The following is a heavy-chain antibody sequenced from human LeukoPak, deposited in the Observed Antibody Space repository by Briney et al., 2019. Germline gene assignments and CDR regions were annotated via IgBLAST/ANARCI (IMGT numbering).Heavy chain of an antibody. V-gene: IGHV3-33*01. J-gene: IGHJ4*02. D-gene: IGHD6-13*01. CDR1: GFTLSSYG. CDR3: ASFSSSRSRDY. Sequence: PGRSLRLSCAASGFTLSSYGMHWVFQAPGKGLEWVAVIWYDGSNKYYADSVKGRFTISRDNSKNTLYLQMNSLRAEDTAVYYCASFSSSRSRDYWGQGTLVTVSS. CDR2: IWYDGSNK.